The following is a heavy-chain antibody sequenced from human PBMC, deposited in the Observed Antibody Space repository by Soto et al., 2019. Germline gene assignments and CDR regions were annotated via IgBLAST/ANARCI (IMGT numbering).Heavy chain of an antibody. Sequence: QVQLVESGGGVVQPGGSLRLSCAASGFTFSTHAMHWVRQAPGKGLEWVAVISYDGSNKYYADSVKGRFTISRDSSKNTLYLQMNSLRVEDTAVYYCARDSDPRMVRDVITDDFDYWGQGTLVTVSA. D-gene: IGHD3-10*01. CDR1: GFTFSTHA. CDR3: ARDSDPRMVRDVITDDFDY. J-gene: IGHJ4*02. V-gene: IGHV3-30-3*01. CDR2: ISYDGSNK.